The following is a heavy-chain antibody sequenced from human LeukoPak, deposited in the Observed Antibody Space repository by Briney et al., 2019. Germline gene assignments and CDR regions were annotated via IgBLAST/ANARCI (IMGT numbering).Heavy chain of an antibody. CDR3: ARERGDLGFRREQPLDY. CDR2: ISYDGSNK. Sequence: GGSLRLSCAASGFTFSSYGMHWIRQAPGKGLEWVAVISYDGSNKYYADSVKGRFTISRDNSKNTLYLQMNSLRAEDTAVYYCARERGDLGFRREQPLDYWGQGTLVTVSS. J-gene: IGHJ4*02. D-gene: IGHD6-13*01. CDR1: GFTFSSYG. V-gene: IGHV3-30*03.